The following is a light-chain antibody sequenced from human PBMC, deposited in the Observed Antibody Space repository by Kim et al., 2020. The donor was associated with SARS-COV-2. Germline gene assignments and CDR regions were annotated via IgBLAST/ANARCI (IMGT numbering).Light chain of an antibody. Sequence: DIQMTQSPSTLSASVGDRVNMTCRASQSISTWLAWYQQKPGKAPKVLIYEASHLQRGVPSRFSGSGYGTEFTLTITSLQPDDFGSYYCKQYSDVSFGQGTKLEI. CDR3: KQYSDVS. J-gene: IGKJ2*03. CDR1: QSISTW. CDR2: EAS. V-gene: IGKV1-5*01.